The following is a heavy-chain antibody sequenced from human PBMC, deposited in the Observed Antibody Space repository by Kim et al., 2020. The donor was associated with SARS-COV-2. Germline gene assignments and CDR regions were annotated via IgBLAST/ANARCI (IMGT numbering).Heavy chain of an antibody. Sequence: ASVKVSCKASGYTFTGYYMHWVRQAPGQGLEWMGRINPNSGGTNYAQKFQGRVTMTRDTSISTAYMELSRLRSDDTAVYYCARDEEPPYYFGYWGQGTLVTVSS. J-gene: IGHJ4*02. D-gene: IGHD1-26*01. CDR3: ARDEEPPYYFGY. CDR1: GYTFTGYY. CDR2: INPNSGGT. V-gene: IGHV1-2*06.